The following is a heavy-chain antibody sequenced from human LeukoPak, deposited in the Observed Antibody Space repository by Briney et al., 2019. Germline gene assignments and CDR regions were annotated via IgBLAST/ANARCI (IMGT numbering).Heavy chain of an antibody. D-gene: IGHD1-7*01. J-gene: IGHJ4*02. CDR2: INPNSGGT. CDR1: GYTLTAYY. CDR3: ASLITGTTY. V-gene: IGHV1-2*06. Sequence: GASVKVSCKASGYTLTAYYIYWVRQAPGQGLEWMGRINPNSGGTDYAQNFQGRVTMTRDTSISTAYMELSSLRSEDTAVYYCASLITGTTYWGQGTLVTVSS.